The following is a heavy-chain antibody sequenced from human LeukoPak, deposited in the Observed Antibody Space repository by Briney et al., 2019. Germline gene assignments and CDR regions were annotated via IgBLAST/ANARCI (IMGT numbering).Heavy chain of an antibody. J-gene: IGHJ4*02. Sequence: GGSLRLSCAASGFNFSIYNMNWVRQAPGKGLEWVSFISTSSIFIYYADSLKGRFTISRDNAKNSLYLEMNSLRAEDTAVYYCARGDYSSGWYDYWGQGTRVTVSA. V-gene: IGHV3-21*01. CDR3: ARGDYSSGWYDY. CDR1: GFNFSIYN. D-gene: IGHD6-19*01. CDR2: ISTSSIFI.